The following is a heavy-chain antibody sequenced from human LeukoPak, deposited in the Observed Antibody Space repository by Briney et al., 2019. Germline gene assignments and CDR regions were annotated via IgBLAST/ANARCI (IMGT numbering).Heavy chain of an antibody. D-gene: IGHD4-23*01. CDR3: ARDPTTMVVNDDY. V-gene: IGHV1-2*06. J-gene: IGHJ4*02. CDR2: INPNSGGT. Sequence: ASVKVSCKASGYTFTGYYMHWLRQAPGQGLEWMGRINPNSGGTNNAQKFQGRVSMTGDTSVCKDYMELSRMRSDETAVYYCARDPTTMVVNDDYWGQGTLVTVSS. CDR1: GYTFTGYY.